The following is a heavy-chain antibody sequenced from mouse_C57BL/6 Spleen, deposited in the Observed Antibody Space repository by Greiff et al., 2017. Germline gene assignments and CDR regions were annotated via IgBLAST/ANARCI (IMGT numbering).Heavy chain of an antibody. Sequence: EVQLQQSGPELVKPGASVKISCKASGYSFTGYYMNWVKQSPEKSLEWIGEINPSTGGTTYNQKFKAKATLTVDKSSSTAYMQLKSLTSEDSAVYCCATYGNRFAYWGQGTLVTVSA. CDR1: GYSFTGYY. CDR2: INPSTGGT. CDR3: ATYGNRFAY. D-gene: IGHD2-1*01. V-gene: IGHV1-42*01. J-gene: IGHJ3*01.